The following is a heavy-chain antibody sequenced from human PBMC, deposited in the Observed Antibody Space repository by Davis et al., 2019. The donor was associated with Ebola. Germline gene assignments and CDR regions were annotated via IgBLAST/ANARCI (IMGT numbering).Heavy chain of an antibody. CDR1: GGSFSGYY. Sequence: SETLSLTCAVYGGSFSGYYWSWIRQPPGKGLEWIGNIYSSGSTYYSPSLQSRVTISVDTSKNQFSLKLSSVIAADTAVYYCARRGRAMDVWGQGTTVTVSS. D-gene: IGHD6-13*01. J-gene: IGHJ6*02. V-gene: IGHV4-34*01. CDR3: ARRGRAMDV. CDR2: IYSSGST.